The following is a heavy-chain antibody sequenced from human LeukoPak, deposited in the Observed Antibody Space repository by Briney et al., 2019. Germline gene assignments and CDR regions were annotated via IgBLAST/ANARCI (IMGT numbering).Heavy chain of an antibody. J-gene: IGHJ6*03. V-gene: IGHV1-8*01. CDR1: GYTFTSSD. Sequence: ASVKVSCKASGYTFTSSDINWVRQATGQGLEWMGWMNPNSGNTGYAQKFQGRVTMTRNTSTSTAYMELSSLRSEDTAVYYCARQDARVRGVIMGIYYYYYMDVWGKGTTVTISS. CDR2: MNPNSGNT. CDR3: ARQDARVRGVIMGIYYYYYMDV. D-gene: IGHD3-10*01.